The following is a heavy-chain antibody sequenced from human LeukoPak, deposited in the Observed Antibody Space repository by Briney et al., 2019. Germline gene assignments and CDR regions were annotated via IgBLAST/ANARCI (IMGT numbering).Heavy chain of an antibody. D-gene: IGHD3-22*01. CDR1: GGSISSYY. CDR2: IYYSGST. V-gene: IGHV4-59*08. Sequence: SETLSLTRTVSGGSISSYYWSWIRQPPGKGLEWIGYIYYSGSTNYNPSLKSRVTISVDTSKNQFSLKLSSVTAADTAVYYCAGHGNYYDSSGYYPRPIYYFDYWGQGTLVTVSS. J-gene: IGHJ4*02. CDR3: AGHGNYYDSSGYYPRPIYYFDY.